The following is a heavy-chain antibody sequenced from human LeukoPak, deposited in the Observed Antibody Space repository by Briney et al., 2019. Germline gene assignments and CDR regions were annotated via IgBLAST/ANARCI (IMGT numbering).Heavy chain of an antibody. J-gene: IGHJ6*02. CDR2: IYYSGST. V-gene: IGHV4-59*01. Sequence: PSETLSLTCTVSGGSISSYYWSWIRQPPGKGLEWIGYIYYSGSTNYNPSLKSRVTISVDTSKNQFSLKLSSVTAADTAVYYCARESPDNYYYYYGMGVWGQGTTVTVSS. CDR3: ARESPDNYYYYYGMGV. CDR1: GGSISSYY.